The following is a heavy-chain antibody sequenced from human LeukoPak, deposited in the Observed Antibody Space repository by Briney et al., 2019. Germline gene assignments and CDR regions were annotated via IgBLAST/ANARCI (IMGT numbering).Heavy chain of an antibody. CDR1: GFTFSSYG. J-gene: IGHJ6*02. V-gene: IGHV3-30*02. CDR2: IRYDGSNK. Sequence: PGGSLRLSCAASGFTFSSYGMHWVRQAPGKGLEWVAFIRYDGSNKYYADSVKGRFTISRDNSKNTLYLQMNSLRAEDTAVYYCARGVTAIRFYYYYGMDVWGQGTTVTVSS. CDR3: ARGVTAIRFYYYYGMDV. D-gene: IGHD2-21*02.